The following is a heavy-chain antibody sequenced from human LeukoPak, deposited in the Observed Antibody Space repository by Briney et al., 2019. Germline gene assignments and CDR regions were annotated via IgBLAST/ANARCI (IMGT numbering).Heavy chain of an antibody. J-gene: IGHJ6*02. D-gene: IGHD2-21*02. V-gene: IGHV4-34*01. CDR3: ARGETDYYDDFGMDV. Sequence: NSSETLSLTCAVYGGSFSGYYWSWIRQPPGKGLEWIGEINHSGSTNYNPSLKSRVSMSVDTSKNQFSLKLSSVTAADTAIYYCARGETDYYDDFGMDVWGQGTTVTVSS. CDR2: INHSGST. CDR1: GGSFSGYY.